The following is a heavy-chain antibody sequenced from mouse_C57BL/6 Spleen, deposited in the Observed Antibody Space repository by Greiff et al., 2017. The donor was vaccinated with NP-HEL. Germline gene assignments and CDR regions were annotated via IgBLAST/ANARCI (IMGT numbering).Heavy chain of an antibody. D-gene: IGHD2-1*01. CDR2: IDPETGGT. V-gene: IGHV1-15*01. CDR1: GYTFTDYE. Sequence: VQLQQSGAELVRPGASVTLSCTASGYTFTDYEMHWVKQTPVHGLEWIGAIDPETGGTAYNQKFKGKAILTADKSSSTAYMELRNLTSEDSAVYYCTRSDYGNYHYWGQGTTLTVSS. J-gene: IGHJ2*01. CDR3: TRSDYGNYHY.